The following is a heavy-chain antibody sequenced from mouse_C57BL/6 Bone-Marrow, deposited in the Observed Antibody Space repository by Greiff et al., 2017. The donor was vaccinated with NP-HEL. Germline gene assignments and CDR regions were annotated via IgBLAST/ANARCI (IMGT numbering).Heavy chain of an antibody. CDR2: INPSNGGT. J-gene: IGHJ1*03. V-gene: IGHV1-53*01. D-gene: IGHD1-1*01. Sequence: VQLQQPGTELVKPGASVKLSCKASGYTFTSYWLHWVKQRPGQGLEWIGNINPSNGGTNYNEKFKSKATLTVDKSSSTAYMQLSSLTSEDSAVYYCARLGVYYAGVCFYFDVWGTGTTVTVSS. CDR3: ARLGVYYAGVCFYFDV. CDR1: GYTFTSYW.